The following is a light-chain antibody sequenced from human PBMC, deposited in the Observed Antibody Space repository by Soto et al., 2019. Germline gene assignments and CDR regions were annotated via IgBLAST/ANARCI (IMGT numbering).Light chain of an antibody. J-gene: IGLJ1*01. Sequence: QAVLAQPASVSGSPGQSITISCTGTSSDVGACNSVSWYQQHPHRAPQVIIYKGTQRPSGVSNRFSGSTSGNAASLTISALQADDEADYFCCSSAPESTYVFGTGTKGTVX. CDR1: SSDVGACNS. V-gene: IGLV2-23*01. CDR3: CSSAPESTYV. CDR2: KGT.